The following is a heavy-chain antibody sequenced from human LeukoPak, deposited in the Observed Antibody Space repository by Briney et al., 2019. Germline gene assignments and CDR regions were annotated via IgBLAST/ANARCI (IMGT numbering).Heavy chain of an antibody. CDR3: ARVEYYDILTGYSEFDY. J-gene: IGHJ4*02. CDR1: GYTFTSYG. D-gene: IGHD3-9*01. V-gene: IGHV1-18*01. CDR2: ISAYNGNT. Sequence: GASVKVSCKASGYTFTSYGISWVRQAPGQGLEWMGWISAYNGNTNYAQKPQGRVTMTTGTSTGTAYMELRSLRSDDTAVYYCARVEYYDILTGYSEFDYWGQGTLVTVSS.